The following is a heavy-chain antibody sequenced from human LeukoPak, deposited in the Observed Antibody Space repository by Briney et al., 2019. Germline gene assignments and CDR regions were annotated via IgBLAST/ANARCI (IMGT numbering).Heavy chain of an antibody. CDR3: ARDRSSGWYVIDYYYYGMDV. D-gene: IGHD6-13*01. J-gene: IGHJ6*02. V-gene: IGHV1-69*13. CDR2: IIPIFGTA. CDR1: GGTFSSYA. Sequence: SVKVSCKASGGTFSSYAISWVRQAPGQGLEWMGGIIPIFGTANYAQKFQGRVTITADESTSTAYMELRSLRSDDTAVYYCARDRSSGWYVIDYYYYGMDVWGQGTTVTVSS.